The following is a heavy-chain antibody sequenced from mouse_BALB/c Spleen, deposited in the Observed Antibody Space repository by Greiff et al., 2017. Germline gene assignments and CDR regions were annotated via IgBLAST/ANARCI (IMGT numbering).Heavy chain of an antibody. D-gene: IGHD2-2*01. CDR1: GDSITSGY. Sequence: EVHLVESGPSLVKPSQTLSLTCSVTGDSITSGYWNWIRKFPGNKLEYMGYISYSGSTYYNPSLKSRISITRDTSKNQYYLQLNSVTTEDTATYYCARRGLYGSWFAYWGQGTLVTVSA. J-gene: IGHJ3*01. V-gene: IGHV3-8*02. CDR2: ISYSGST. CDR3: ARRGLYGSWFAY.